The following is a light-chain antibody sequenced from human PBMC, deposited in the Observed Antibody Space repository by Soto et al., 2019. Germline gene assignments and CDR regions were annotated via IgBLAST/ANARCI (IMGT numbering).Light chain of an antibody. CDR3: CSYTSSITYV. J-gene: IGLJ1*01. V-gene: IGLV2-14*01. CDR1: SSDVGGHNH. CDR2: GVT. Sequence: QSALTQPASVSGSPGQSITISCTGTSSDVGGHNHVSWFQQHPGKVPKLIIYGVTNRPSDISNRFSGSKSGNTASLTISGLQDEDEADYYCCSYTSSITYVFGTGTKLTVL.